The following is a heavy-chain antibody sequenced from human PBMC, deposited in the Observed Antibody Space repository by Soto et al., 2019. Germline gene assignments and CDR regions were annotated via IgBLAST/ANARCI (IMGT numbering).Heavy chain of an antibody. CDR2: IYHSRST. V-gene: IGHV4-30-2*01. CDR3: ARGPFMITFGGVIVIEQNYYYGMDV. CDR1: GGSISSGGYS. D-gene: IGHD3-16*02. Sequence: SETLSLTCAVSGGSISSGGYSWSWIRQPPGKGLEWIGYIYHSRSTYYNPSLKSRVTISVDRSKNQFSLKLSSVTAADTAVYYCARGPFMITFGGVIVIEQNYYYGMDVWGQGTTVTVSS. J-gene: IGHJ6*01.